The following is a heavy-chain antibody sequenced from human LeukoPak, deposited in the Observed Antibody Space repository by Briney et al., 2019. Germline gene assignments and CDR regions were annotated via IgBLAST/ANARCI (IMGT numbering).Heavy chain of an antibody. CDR3: ARPLYSSGDIDY. D-gene: IGHD6-19*01. V-gene: IGHV1-8*01. CDR2: MNPNSGNT. CDR1: GYTFTSYD. J-gene: IGHJ4*02. Sequence: GASVKVSCKASGYTFTSYDINWVRQATGQGLEWMGWMNPNSGNTGYAQKFQGRVTMTRNTSISTAYMELSSLRSEDTAVYYCARPLYSSGDIDYWGQGTLVTVSS.